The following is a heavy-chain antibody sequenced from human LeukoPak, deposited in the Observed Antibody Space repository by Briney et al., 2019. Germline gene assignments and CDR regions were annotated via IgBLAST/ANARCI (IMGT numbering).Heavy chain of an antibody. CDR2: IKQDGSEK. J-gene: IGHJ6*02. CDR1: GFTFSSYW. CDR3: ARGQLPDSFYGMDV. D-gene: IGHD3-22*01. V-gene: IGHV3-7*01. Sequence: GGSLRLSCAASGFTFSSYWMSWVRQAPGKGLEWVANIKQDGSEKYYVDSVKGRFTISRDNAKNSLYLQMNSLRAEDTAVYYCARGQLPDSFYGMDVWGQGTTVTVSS.